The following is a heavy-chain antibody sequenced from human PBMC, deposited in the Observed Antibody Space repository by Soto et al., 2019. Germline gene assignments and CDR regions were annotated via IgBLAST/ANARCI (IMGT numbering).Heavy chain of an antibody. CDR3: AGQQWPRHYYYYYGMDV. D-gene: IGHD6-19*01. CDR2: INHSGST. J-gene: IGHJ6*02. V-gene: IGHV4-34*01. CDR1: GGSFSGYY. Sequence: SETLSLTCAVYGGSFSGYYWSLIRQPPGKGLEWIGEINHSGSTNYNPSLKSRVTISVDTSKNQFSLKLSSVTAADTAVYYCAGQQWPRHYYYYYGMDVWGQGTTVTVSS.